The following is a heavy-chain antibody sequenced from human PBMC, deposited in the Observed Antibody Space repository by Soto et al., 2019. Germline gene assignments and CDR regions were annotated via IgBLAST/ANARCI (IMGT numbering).Heavy chain of an antibody. J-gene: IGHJ4*02. Sequence: QVQLVQSGAEVKKPGASVKVSCKASGYTFTSYAMHWVRQAPGQRLEWMGWINAGNGNTKYSQKFKGRVTITRDTSASTAYMELSSLRSEDTAVYYCARSRYCSSTSCPYYFDYWGQGTLVTVSS. V-gene: IGHV1-3*01. D-gene: IGHD2-2*01. CDR2: INAGNGNT. CDR1: GYTFTSYA. CDR3: ARSRYCSSTSCPYYFDY.